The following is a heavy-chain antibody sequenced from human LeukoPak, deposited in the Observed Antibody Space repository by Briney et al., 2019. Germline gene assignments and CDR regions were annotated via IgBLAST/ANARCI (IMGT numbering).Heavy chain of an antibody. CDR2: MSGSGGTT. CDR3: ARVRYGELDV. V-gene: IGHV3-23*01. CDR1: GFTFIIYA. J-gene: IGHJ6*02. D-gene: IGHD4-17*01. Sequence: GGALRLSCAATGFTFIIYAMGWVRQAPGKGPEWVSSMSGSGGTTYYADSVKGRFTISRDDSKNTLYLQMNSLRAEDTAVYYCARVRYGELDVWGQGTTVTVSS.